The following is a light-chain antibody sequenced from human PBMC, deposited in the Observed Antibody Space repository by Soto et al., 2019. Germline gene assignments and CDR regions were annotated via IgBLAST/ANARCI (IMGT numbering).Light chain of an antibody. Sequence: GDRVTIACRASHSISSWSAWYQQIKGKRPKLLIYDASSLESGVPSRFSGSENGTEFPLPISSRQPEHFPTYDCQQFNDYPVTLGQVTKV. CDR2: DAS. CDR1: HSISSW. V-gene: IGKV1-5*01. CDR3: QQFNDYPVT. J-gene: IGKJ1*01.